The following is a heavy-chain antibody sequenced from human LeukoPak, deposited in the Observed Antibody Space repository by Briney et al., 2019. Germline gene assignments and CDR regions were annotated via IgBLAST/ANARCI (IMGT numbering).Heavy chain of an antibody. J-gene: IGHJ5*02. D-gene: IGHD3-10*01. V-gene: IGHV1-18*01. Sequence: ASVKVSCKASGYTFTSYGISWVRQAPGQGLEWMGLISAYNGNTNYAQKLQGRVTMTTDTSTSTAYMELRSLRSDDTAVYYCARDKRGYYYDSFDPWGQGTLVTVSS. CDR3: ARDKRGYYYDSFDP. CDR1: GYTFTSYG. CDR2: ISAYNGNT.